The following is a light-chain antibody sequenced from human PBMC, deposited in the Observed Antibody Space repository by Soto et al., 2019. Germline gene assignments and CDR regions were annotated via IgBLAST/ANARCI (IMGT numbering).Light chain of an antibody. CDR2: GVS. J-gene: IGKJ5*01. Sequence: ESCFTHSTVTLSFSPWQISTLSCMSIQRLSASDIAWYQQKPGQAPKFLIYGVSSRATGIPDRFSGSGSGTDFTLTISRLEPEDFAVYHCQQYGSSPLITFGQGTRLEIK. CDR3: QQYGSSPLIT. CDR1: QRLSASD. V-gene: IGKV3-20*01.